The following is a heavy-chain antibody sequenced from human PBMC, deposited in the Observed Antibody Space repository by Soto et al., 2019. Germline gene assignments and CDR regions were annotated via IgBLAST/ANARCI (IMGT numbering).Heavy chain of an antibody. V-gene: IGHV3-30*18. CDR1: GFTFSSYG. CDR2: ISYDGSNK. Sequence: QVQLLESGGGLVQPGRSLRLSCAASGFTFSSYGMHWVRQAPGKGLEWVAVISYDGSNKYYADSVKGRFTISRDNSKNTLYLQMNSLRAEDTAVYYCAKDLKSMSGGPDDVYWGQGTLVTVSS. J-gene: IGHJ4*02. D-gene: IGHD6-25*01. CDR3: AKDLKSMSGGPDDVY.